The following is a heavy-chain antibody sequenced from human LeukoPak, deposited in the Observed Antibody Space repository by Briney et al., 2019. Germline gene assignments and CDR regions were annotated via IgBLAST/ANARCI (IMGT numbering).Heavy chain of an antibody. J-gene: IGHJ4*02. CDR2: MNPNDGNT. Sequence: ASVKVSCKASGYNFTTYDFTWVRQATGQGLEWMGWMNPNDGNTGYALKFQGRVTMTWNASIGTAYMELSNLKSEDTAVYYCARGPRETTYVEYWGQGTLVTVSS. D-gene: IGHD1-14*01. CDR1: GYNFTTYD. CDR3: ARGPRETTYVEY. V-gene: IGHV1-8*01.